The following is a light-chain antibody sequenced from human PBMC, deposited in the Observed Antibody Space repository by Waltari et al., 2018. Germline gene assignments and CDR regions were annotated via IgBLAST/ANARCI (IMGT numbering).Light chain of an antibody. CDR2: DTS. J-gene: IGKJ3*01. CDR1: QSVSSY. V-gene: IGKV3-11*01. CDR3: QQRRNWVFT. Sequence: DIVLTQSPATLSLSPGERATPPCTASQSVSSYFAWYQQQPGQAPRLLIYDTSNRATGIPARFSGSGSGADFTLTISSLEPEDFAIYYCQQRRNWVFTFGPGTTVDIK.